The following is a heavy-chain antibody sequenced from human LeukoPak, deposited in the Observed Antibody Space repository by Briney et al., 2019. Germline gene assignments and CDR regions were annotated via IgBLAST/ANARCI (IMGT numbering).Heavy chain of an antibody. CDR2: ISSSSYI. CDR3: AKAPGVDFWSGYDY. V-gene: IGHV3-21*01. CDR1: GFTFSSYS. J-gene: IGHJ4*02. Sequence: GGSLRLSCAASGFTFSSYSMNWVRQAPGKGLEWVSSISSSSYIYYADSVKGRFTISRDNAKNSLYLQMNSLRAEDTAVYYCAKAPGVDFWSGYDYWGQGTLVTVSS. D-gene: IGHD3-3*01.